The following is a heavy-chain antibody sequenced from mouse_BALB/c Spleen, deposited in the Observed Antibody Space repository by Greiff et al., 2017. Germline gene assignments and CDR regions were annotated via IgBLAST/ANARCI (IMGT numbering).Heavy chain of an antibody. Sequence: EVMLVESGPSLVKPSQTLSLTCSVTGDSITSGYWNWIRKFPGNKLEYMGYISYSGSTYYNPSLKSRISITRDTSKNQYYLQLNSVTTEDTATYYCASDYYGSSSFAYWGQGTLVTVSA. CDR1: GDSITSGY. J-gene: IGHJ3*01. CDR3: ASDYYGSSSFAY. CDR2: ISYSGST. V-gene: IGHV3-8*02. D-gene: IGHD1-1*01.